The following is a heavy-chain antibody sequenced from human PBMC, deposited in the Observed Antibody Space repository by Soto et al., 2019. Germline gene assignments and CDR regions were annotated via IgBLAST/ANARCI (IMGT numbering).Heavy chain of an antibody. V-gene: IGHV3-30*18. CDR1: GFTFSSYG. CDR2: ISYDGSNK. J-gene: IGHJ6*02. CDR3: VKDGSSGWPYYYGLDV. D-gene: IGHD6-19*01. Sequence: QVQLVESGGGVVQPGRSLRLSCAASGFTFSSYGMHWVRQAPGKGLEWVAVISYDGSNKYYADSVKGRFTISRDNSKTTLYLQMSSLRAEDTAVYYCVKDGSSGWPYYYGLDVWGQGTTVTVSS.